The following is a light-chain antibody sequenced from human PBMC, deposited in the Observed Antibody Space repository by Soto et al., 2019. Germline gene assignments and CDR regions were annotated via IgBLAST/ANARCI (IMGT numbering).Light chain of an antibody. J-gene: IGLJ1*01. CDR3: SSYTSSSPYV. Sequence: QSALTQPASVSGSPGQSITISCTGTSSDVSGYNYVSWYQQHPGKAPKLMIYDVSNRPSGVSNRFSGSKSGNTASLTISGLKAEDEADYYCSSYTSSSPYVFGTGTKLTVL. CDR2: DVS. V-gene: IGLV2-14*01. CDR1: SSDVSGYNY.